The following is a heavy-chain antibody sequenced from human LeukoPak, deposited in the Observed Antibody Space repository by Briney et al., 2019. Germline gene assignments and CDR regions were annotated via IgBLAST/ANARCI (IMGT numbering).Heavy chain of an antibody. D-gene: IGHD2-2*01. V-gene: IGHV3-7*01. CDR2: IKQDGSEK. CDR1: GFTFSSYA. CDR3: ARAGYCSSTSCARDFQH. J-gene: IGHJ1*01. Sequence: PGGSLRLSCAASGFTFSSYAMSWVRQAPGKGLEWVANIKQDGSEKYYVDSVKGRFTISRDNAKNSLYLQMNSLRVEDTAVYYCARAGYCSSTSCARDFQHWGQGTLVTVSS.